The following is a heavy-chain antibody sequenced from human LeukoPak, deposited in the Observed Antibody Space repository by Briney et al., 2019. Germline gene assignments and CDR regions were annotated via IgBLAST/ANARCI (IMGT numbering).Heavy chain of an antibody. J-gene: IGHJ4*02. CDR3: ARVLYDFWSGSSYYFDY. Sequence: SGTLSLTCAVSGGSISSSNWWSWIRQPPGKGLEWIGEINHSGSTNYNPSLKSRVTISVDTSKNQFSLKLSSVTAADTAVYYCARVLYDFWSGSSYYFDYWGQGTLVTVSS. V-gene: IGHV4-4*02. D-gene: IGHD3-3*01. CDR1: GGSISSSNW. CDR2: INHSGST.